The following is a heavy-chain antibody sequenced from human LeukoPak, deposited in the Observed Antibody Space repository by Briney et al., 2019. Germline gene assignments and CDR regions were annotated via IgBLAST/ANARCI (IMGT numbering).Heavy chain of an antibody. CDR2: IYYSGST. J-gene: IGHJ5*02. Sequence: SETLSLTCTVSGGSIGSYYWSWIRQPPGKGLEWIGYIYYSGSTNYNPSLKSRVTISVDTSKNQFSLKLSSVTAADTAVYYCARLYSGSYGARGWFDPWGQGTLVTVSS. CDR1: GGSIGSYY. D-gene: IGHD1-26*01. V-gene: IGHV4-59*12. CDR3: ARLYSGSYGARGWFDP.